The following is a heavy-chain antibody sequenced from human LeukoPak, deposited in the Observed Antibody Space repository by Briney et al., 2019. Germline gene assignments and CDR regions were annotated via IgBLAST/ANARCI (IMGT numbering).Heavy chain of an antibody. CDR2: IYPNSGAT. J-gene: IGHJ4*02. Sequence: GASVKVSCKATGHTFTGYYMHWVRQAPGQGLEWMGWIYPNSGATKYAQKFQGRVTMTRDTSISTAYMELSGLRSDDTAVYYCGTLLSNGPFDYWGQGSLVTVSS. CDR1: GHTFTGYY. V-gene: IGHV1-2*02. CDR3: GTLLSNGPFDY.